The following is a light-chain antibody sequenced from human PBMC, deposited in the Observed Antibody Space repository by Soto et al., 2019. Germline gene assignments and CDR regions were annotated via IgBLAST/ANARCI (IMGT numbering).Light chain of an antibody. CDR1: SSDVGGYNF. V-gene: IGLV2-8*01. Sequence: QSALTQPPSASGSPGQSVTISCTGTSSDVGGYNFVSWYQQHPGIAPKFMIYEVTKRPSGVPDRFSGSKSGNTASLTVSGLQAEDEADYYCSSYAGGIKWVFGGGTKLTVL. CDR2: EVT. J-gene: IGLJ2*01. CDR3: SSYAGGIKWV.